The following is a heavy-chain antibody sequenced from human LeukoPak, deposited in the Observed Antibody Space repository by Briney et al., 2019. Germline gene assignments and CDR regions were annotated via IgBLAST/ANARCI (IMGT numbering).Heavy chain of an antibody. CDR2: ISSSSGHI. J-gene: IGHJ4*02. V-gene: IGHV3-21*01. Sequence: PGGSLRLSCAASGFTFSSYNMNWVRQPPGKGLEWVSSISSSSGHIHCADSVKGRFTISRDNANNSLYLQMNSLRDEDTAVYYCARDPGTVADPYFDYWGQGSLVTVSS. CDR1: GFTFSSYN. CDR3: ARDPGTVADPYFDY. D-gene: IGHD6-19*01.